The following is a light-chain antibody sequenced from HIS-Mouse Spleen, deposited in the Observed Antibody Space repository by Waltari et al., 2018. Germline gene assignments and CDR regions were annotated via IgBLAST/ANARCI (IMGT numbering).Light chain of an antibody. CDR2: GAS. V-gene: IGKV3-15*01. CDR1: QSVSSN. Sequence: EIVMTQSPATLSVSPGERVTLSCRASQSVSSNLAWYQQKPGQAPRLLIYGASTRATGIPARFSGSGSGTEFTLTISSLQSEDFAFYYCQQYNNWPPYTFGQTTKLEIK. J-gene: IGKJ2*01. CDR3: QQYNNWPPYT.